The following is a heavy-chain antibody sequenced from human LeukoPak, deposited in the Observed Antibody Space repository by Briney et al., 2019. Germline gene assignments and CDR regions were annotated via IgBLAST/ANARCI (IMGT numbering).Heavy chain of an antibody. CDR2: IIPIFGTA. D-gene: IGHD6-13*01. CDR1: GGTFSSYT. J-gene: IGHJ6*04. CDR3: ARDSGSSWGLSGMDV. V-gene: IGHV1-69*06. Sequence: SVKVSCKASGGTFSSYTISWLRQPPGQGLEWMGGIIPIFGTANYAQKLQGRVTITADKSTSTAFMELSSLRSEDTAVYDCARDSGSSWGLSGMDVWGKETTLTVSS.